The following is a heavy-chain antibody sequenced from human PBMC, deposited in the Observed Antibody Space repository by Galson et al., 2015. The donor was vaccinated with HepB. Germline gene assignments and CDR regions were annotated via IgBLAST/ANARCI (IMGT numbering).Heavy chain of an antibody. CDR3: ARDRSTMVRGAPFGY. CDR2: INPSGGST. Sequence: SVKVSCKASGYTFTSYYMHWVRQAPGQGLEWMGIINPSGGSTSYAQKFQGRVTMTRDTSTSTVYMELSSLRSEDTAVSYCARDRSTMVRGAPFGYWGQGTLVTVSS. D-gene: IGHD3-10*01. V-gene: IGHV1-46*01. CDR1: GYTFTSYY. J-gene: IGHJ4*02.